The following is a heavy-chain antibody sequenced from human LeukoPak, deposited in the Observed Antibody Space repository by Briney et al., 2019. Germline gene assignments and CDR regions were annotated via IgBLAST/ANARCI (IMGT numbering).Heavy chain of an antibody. CDR2: IYSDGTT. J-gene: IGHJ4*02. CDR3: ARDQNAFDY. V-gene: IGHV3-53*01. Sequence: GGTLRLSCAASGCTVSRSYMNWVRQAPGKGLEWVSVIYSDGTTYYAESVKGRFTISRDNSKNTLYLQMNSLRVEDTAVYYCARDQNAFDYWGQGTLVTVSS. CDR1: GCTVSRSY.